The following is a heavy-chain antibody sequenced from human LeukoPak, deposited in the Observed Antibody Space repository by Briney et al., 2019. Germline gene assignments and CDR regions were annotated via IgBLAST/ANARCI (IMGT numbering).Heavy chain of an antibody. CDR3: ARGPTGSSGWDY. D-gene: IGHD6-19*01. Sequence: SETLSLTCTVSGGSISSYYWSWIRQPPGKGLEWIGYIYYSGSTNYNPSLKSRVTISVDTSKNQFSLKLSSVTAADTAVYYCARGPTGSSGWDYWGQGTLVTVSS. J-gene: IGHJ4*02. CDR1: GGSISSYY. CDR2: IYYSGST. V-gene: IGHV4-59*01.